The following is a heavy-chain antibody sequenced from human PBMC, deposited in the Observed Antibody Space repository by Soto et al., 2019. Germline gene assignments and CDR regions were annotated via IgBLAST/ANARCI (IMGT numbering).Heavy chain of an antibody. CDR2: IIPILGIA. CDR1: GGTFSSYT. J-gene: IGHJ2*01. Sequence: QVQLVQSGAEVKKPGSSVKVSCKASGGTFSSYTISWVRQAPGQGLEWMGRIIPILGIANYAQKFQGRVTITTDKATSTGYMELSSLRSEDTAVYYCARVGGGIVVVADGNWYFDLWGRGTLVTVSS. D-gene: IGHD2-15*01. V-gene: IGHV1-69*02. CDR3: ARVGGGIVVVADGNWYFDL.